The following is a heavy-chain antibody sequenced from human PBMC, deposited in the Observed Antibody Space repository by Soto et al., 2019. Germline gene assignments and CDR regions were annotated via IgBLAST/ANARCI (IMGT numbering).Heavy chain of an antibody. Sequence: EVQLVETGGGLIQPGGSLRLSCEVSGFIVSNNYITWIRQAPGKGLEWVSIIYSGGATYYADSVKGRFTISRDNSKNTVYLQMNNLRAEDTAVYYCARGTGASRSFDPWGQGTLVTVSS. V-gene: IGHV3-53*02. CDR3: ARGTGASRSFDP. J-gene: IGHJ5*02. D-gene: IGHD1-26*01. CDR1: GFIVSNNY. CDR2: IYSGGAT.